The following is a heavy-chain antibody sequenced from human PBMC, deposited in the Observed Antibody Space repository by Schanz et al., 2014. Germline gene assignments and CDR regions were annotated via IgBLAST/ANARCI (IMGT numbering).Heavy chain of an antibody. CDR3: ARGTDWNLHY. CDR1: GFTFSSYA. V-gene: IGHV3-21*01. CDR2: ISSSGSYI. J-gene: IGHJ4*02. Sequence: EVQLVESGGGLVQPGGSLRLSCAASGFTFSSYAMSWVRQAPGKGLEWVSSISSSGSYIYYADSVKGRFSISRDNAKNSLFLQMNSLRAGDAAVYYCARGTDWNLHYWGQGALVTVSS. D-gene: IGHD1-1*01.